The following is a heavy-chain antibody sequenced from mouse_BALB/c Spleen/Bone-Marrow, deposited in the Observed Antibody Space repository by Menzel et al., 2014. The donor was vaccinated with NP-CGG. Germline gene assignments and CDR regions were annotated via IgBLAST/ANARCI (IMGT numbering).Heavy chain of an antibody. V-gene: IGHV3-5*02. CDR1: GISITTGNYR. J-gene: IGHJ2*01. CDR2: IYYSGTI. Sequence: EVMLVESGPGLVKPSQTVSLTCTVTGISITTGNYRWSWIRQFPGNKLEWIGYIYYSGTITYNPSLTSRTTITRDTSKNQSFLEMNSLTAEDTATYYCARELYYFDYWGQGTTLTVSS. CDR3: ARELYYFDY.